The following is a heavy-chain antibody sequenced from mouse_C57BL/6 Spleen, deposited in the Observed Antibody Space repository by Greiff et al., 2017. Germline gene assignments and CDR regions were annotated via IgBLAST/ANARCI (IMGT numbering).Heavy chain of an antibody. Sequence: EVKLVESGAELVRPGASVKLSCTASGFNIKDYYMHWVKQRPEQGLEWIGRIDPEDGDTEYAPKFQCKATMTADTSSNTAYLQLSSLTSEDTAVYYYTKGTVVDAMYYWGQGTSVTVS. J-gene: IGHJ4*01. CDR1: GFNIKDYY. D-gene: IGHD1-1*01. CDR2: IDPEDGDT. CDR3: TKGTVVDAMYY. V-gene: IGHV14-1*01.